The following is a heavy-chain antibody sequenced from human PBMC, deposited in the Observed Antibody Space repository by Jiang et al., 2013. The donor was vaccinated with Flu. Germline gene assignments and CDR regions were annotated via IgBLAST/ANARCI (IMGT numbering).Heavy chain of an antibody. J-gene: IGHJ3*02. CDR3: ARGPLTDLGPDAFDI. V-gene: IGHV4-34*01. CDR2: INHSGST. D-gene: IGHD4-11*01. CDR1: GGSFSGYY. Sequence: LLKPSETLSLTCAVYGGSFSGYYWSWIRQPPGKGLEWIGEINHSGSTNYNPSLKSRVTISVDTSKNQFSLKLSSVTAADTAVYYCARGPLTDLGPDAFDIWGQGTMVTVSS.